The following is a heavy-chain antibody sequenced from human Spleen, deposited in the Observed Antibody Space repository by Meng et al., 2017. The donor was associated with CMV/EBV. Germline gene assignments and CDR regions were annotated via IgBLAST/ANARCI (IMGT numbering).Heavy chain of an antibody. Sequence: SETLSLTCAISGDSVSSNSAAWNWIRQSPSRGLEWLGRTYYRSKWYNDYAISVKSRITINPDTSKNQISLQLNSVTPEDTAVYYCARDYYDSGGYYYTEGYYHGLDVWGQGTTVTVSS. CDR2: TYYRSKWYN. D-gene: IGHD3-22*01. V-gene: IGHV6-1*01. CDR1: GDSVSSNSAA. CDR3: ARDYYDSGGYYYTEGYYHGLDV. J-gene: IGHJ6*02.